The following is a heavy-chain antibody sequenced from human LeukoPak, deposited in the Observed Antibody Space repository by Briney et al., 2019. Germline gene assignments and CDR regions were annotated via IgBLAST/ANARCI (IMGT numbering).Heavy chain of an antibody. V-gene: IGHV3-74*01. J-gene: IGHJ4*02. CDR2: SNSDGSST. CDR1: GFTFSSHW. Sequence: GGSLRLSCAASGFTFSSHWMHWVRQAPEKGLVWVSRSNSDGSSTAYADSVKGRFTISRDNAKNTLYLQMNSLRSDDTTLYYCTRGPYYDTSGEWGEGPLVTVSS. D-gene: IGHD3-16*01. CDR3: TRGPYYDTSGE.